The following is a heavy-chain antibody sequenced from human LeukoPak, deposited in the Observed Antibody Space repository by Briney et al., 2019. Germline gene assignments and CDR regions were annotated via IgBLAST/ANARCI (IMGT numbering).Heavy chain of an antibody. CDR3: AKCVLRYFDWLLPDYGMDV. CDR1: GFTFSSYA. D-gene: IGHD3-9*01. V-gene: IGHV3-23*01. Sequence: GGSLRLSCAASGFTFSSYAMSWVCQAPGKGLEWVSAISGSGGSTYYADSVKGRFTISRDNSKNTLYLQMNSLRAEDTAVYYCAKCVLRYFDWLLPDYGMDVWGQGTTVTVYS. CDR2: ISGSGGST. J-gene: IGHJ6*02.